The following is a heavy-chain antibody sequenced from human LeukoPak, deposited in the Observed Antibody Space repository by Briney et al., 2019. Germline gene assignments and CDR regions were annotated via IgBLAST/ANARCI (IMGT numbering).Heavy chain of an antibody. V-gene: IGHV3-30*03. CDR2: LSYDGAKR. CDR3: ARRQQVVVAAQPRYYYYMDV. Sequence: GSLRLSCAASGFTFSSYDMHWVRQAPGKGLEWVAVLSYDGAKRYYADSVKGRFTISRDNSKNTLYLQMNSLRSEDTAVYYCARRQQVVVAAQPRYYYYMDVWGKGTTVTVSS. CDR1: GFTFSSYD. J-gene: IGHJ6*03. D-gene: IGHD2-15*01.